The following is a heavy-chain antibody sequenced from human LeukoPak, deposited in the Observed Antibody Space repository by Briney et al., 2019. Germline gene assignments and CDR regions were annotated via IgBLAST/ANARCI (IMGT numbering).Heavy chain of an antibody. CDR1: GFTFSSSA. CDR3: AKGGI. J-gene: IGHJ4*02. Sequence: GGSLRLSCAASGFTFSSSAMTWVRQAPGKGLEWVSAFSATGGSAYYAESVKGRFTTSRDNSKNTLYLQMNSLRAEDTAVYYCAKGGIWGQGTLVTVSS. V-gene: IGHV3-23*01. D-gene: IGHD3-10*01. CDR2: FSATGGSA.